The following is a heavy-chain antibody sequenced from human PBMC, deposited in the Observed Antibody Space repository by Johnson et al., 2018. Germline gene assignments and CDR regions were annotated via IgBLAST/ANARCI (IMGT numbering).Heavy chain of an antibody. Sequence: AASGFTFSSYAMSWVRQAPGKGLEWVSVISGSGGSTYYADSVKGRFTISRDNSKNTLYLQMNSLRAEDTAVYYCASHRRYYDSSGRLLRHWGQGTLVTVSS. CDR1: GFTFSSYA. CDR2: ISGSGGST. J-gene: IGHJ1*01. D-gene: IGHD3-22*01. CDR3: ASHRRYYDSSGRLLRH. V-gene: IGHV3-23*01.